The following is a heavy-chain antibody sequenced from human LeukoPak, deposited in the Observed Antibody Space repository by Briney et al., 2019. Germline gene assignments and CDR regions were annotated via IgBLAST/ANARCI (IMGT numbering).Heavy chain of an antibody. CDR3: ARQGLLWFGEFQYGMDV. J-gene: IGHJ6*02. D-gene: IGHD3-10*01. V-gene: IGHV5-51*01. Sequence: GGSLQISGQGPGSTFASFWIGWVRQVTRKGLAWMGTIYPGASDTRYSPSFQGQVTISADKSIGTAYLQWSSQKAWDTAMYYCARQGLLWFGEFQYGMDVWGQGTTVTVSS. CDR2: IYPGASDT. CDR1: GSTFASFW.